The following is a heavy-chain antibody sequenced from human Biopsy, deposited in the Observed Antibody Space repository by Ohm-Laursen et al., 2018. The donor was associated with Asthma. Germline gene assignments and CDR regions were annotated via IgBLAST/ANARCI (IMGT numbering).Heavy chain of an antibody. CDR1: GGTFNTYV. J-gene: IGHJ4*02. V-gene: IGHV1-69*13. CDR3: ARKAGSCISRTCYSLDF. CDR2: INSVFGTT. Sequence: SVKVSCKSLGGTFNTYVIGWVRQAPGKGLEWMGGINSVFGTTSYPQKFQDRVTITADDSTSTVYMELSSLRSEDAAVYYCARKAGSCISRTCYSLDFWGQGTLVTVSS. D-gene: IGHD2-2*01.